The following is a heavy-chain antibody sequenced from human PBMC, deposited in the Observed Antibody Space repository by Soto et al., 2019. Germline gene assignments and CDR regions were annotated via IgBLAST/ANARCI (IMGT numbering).Heavy chain of an antibody. Sequence: GGSLRLSCAASGFTFSSYGMHWVRQAPGKGLEWVAVISYDGSNKYYADSVKGRFTISRDNSKNTLYLQMNSLRAEDTAVYYCAKESHSSWYFPGRYYYYHGMDVWGQGTTVTVSS. CDR2: ISYDGSNK. CDR1: GFTFSSYG. V-gene: IGHV3-30*18. D-gene: IGHD6-13*01. J-gene: IGHJ6*02. CDR3: AKESHSSWYFPGRYYYYHGMDV.